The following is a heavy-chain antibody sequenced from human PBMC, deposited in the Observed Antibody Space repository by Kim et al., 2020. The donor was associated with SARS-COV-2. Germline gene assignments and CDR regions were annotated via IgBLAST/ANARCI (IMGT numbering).Heavy chain of an antibody. V-gene: IGHV4-34*01. CDR1: GGSFSGYY. J-gene: IGHJ4*02. D-gene: IGHD6-13*01. CDR2: INHSGST. Sequence: SETLSLTCAVYGGSFSGYYWNWIRQPPGKGLEWVGEINHSGSTNYNPSLKSRVTISVDTSKNQFSLKLSSVTAADTAVYYCARGDIAAAGTPFDYWGQGTLVTVSS. CDR3: ARGDIAAAGTPFDY.